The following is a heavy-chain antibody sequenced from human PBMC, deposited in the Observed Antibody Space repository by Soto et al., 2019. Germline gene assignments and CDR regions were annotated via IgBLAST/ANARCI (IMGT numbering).Heavy chain of an antibody. CDR2: ISFDGSYK. D-gene: IGHD6-19*01. CDR1: GFTFSTYG. Sequence: QVQLVESGGGVVQPGRSLRLSCAGSGFTFSTYGIHWVRQAPGKGLEWVAVISFDGSYKYYADSVKGRFTVSRDNSKNTLYLQMSSLLAEDTAVYYCANDWAPSSAAYYFDYWGQGTLVTVSS. J-gene: IGHJ4*02. CDR3: ANDWAPSSAAYYFDY. V-gene: IGHV3-30*18.